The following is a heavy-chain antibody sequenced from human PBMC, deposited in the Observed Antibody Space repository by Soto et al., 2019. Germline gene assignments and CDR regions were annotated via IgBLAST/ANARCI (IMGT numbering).Heavy chain of an antibody. CDR1: GYTFTSYG. J-gene: IGHJ6*02. V-gene: IGHV1-18*01. CDR2: ISAYNGNT. D-gene: IGHD4-17*01. Sequence: QVQLVQSGAEVKKPGASVKVSCKASGYTFTSYGISWVRQAPGQGLEWMGWISAYNGNTNYAQKLQGRVTMTTDTSTSTAYMELRSLRSDDTAVYYCARDWTTVTSLYYYYYGMDVWGQGTTVTVSS. CDR3: ARDWTTVTSLYYYYYGMDV.